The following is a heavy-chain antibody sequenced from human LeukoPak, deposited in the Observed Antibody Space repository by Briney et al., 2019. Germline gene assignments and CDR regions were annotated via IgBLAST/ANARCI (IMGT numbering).Heavy chain of an antibody. CDR1: GYSFTNYW. CDR3: ARRSGSGGDHPDC. Sequence: GESLKISCEASGYSFTNYWIAWVRQMPGKGLEWMAMIYPGDSETRYSPSFQGQVTISADKSISTAYLQWSSLKASDTAIYYCARRSGSGGDHPDCWGQGTLVTVSS. V-gene: IGHV5-51*01. CDR2: IYPGDSET. D-gene: IGHD2-15*01. J-gene: IGHJ4*02.